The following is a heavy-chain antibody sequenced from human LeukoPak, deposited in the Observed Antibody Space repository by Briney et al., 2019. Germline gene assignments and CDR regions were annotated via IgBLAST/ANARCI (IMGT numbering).Heavy chain of an antibody. CDR2: ISGSGGST. J-gene: IGHJ6*03. D-gene: IGHD6-13*01. CDR3: AKDGSSSPRELFMDV. V-gene: IGHV3-23*01. CDR1: GFTFSSYA. Sequence: PGGSLRLSCTASGFTFSSYAMSWVRQAPGKGLEWVSAISGSGGSTYYADSVKGRFTISRDNSKNTLYLQMNSLRAEDTAVYYCAKDGSSSPRELFMDVWGKGTTVTVSS.